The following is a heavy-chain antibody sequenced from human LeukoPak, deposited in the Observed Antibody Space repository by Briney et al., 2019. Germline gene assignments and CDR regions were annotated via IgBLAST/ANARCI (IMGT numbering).Heavy chain of an antibody. D-gene: IGHD6-13*01. CDR1: GFTFSSYA. V-gene: IGHV3-23*01. CDR2: ISSSGGST. CDR3: AILPGYSSGWYEVNY. J-gene: IGHJ4*02. Sequence: GGSLRLSCAASGFTFSSYAMSWVRQAPGKGLEWVSAISSSGGSTYYADSVKGRFSISRDNSKNTLYLQMNSLGAEDTAVYYCAILPGYSSGWYEVNYWGQGTLVTVSS.